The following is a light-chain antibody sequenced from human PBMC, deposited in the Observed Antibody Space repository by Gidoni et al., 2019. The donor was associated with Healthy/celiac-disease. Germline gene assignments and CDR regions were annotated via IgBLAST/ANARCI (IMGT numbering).Light chain of an antibody. V-gene: IGKV3-11*01. J-gene: IGKJ3*01. CDR2: DAS. CDR1: QSVSSY. CDR3: QQRSNWPPVFT. Sequence: EIVFTQSPATLSLSPGERATRSCRASQSVSSYLAWYQQKPSQAPRLLIYDASNRATGIPARFSGSGSGTDFTLTISSLEPEDFAVYECQQRSNWPPVFTFGPGTKVDIK.